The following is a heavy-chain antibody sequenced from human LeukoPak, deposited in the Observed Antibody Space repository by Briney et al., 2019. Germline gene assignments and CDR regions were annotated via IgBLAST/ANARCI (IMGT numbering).Heavy chain of an antibody. V-gene: IGHV1-2*02. Sequence: ASVKVSCQPSGFTFHRYYMHWVRQAPGQGLEGVAWINPKSGATNSAQKFQGRVTMTRDTSIGTVYMELTRLRSDDTALYYCIKEGGLEETPRQFFDNWGQGTLVTVSS. CDR3: IKEGGLEETPRQFFDN. D-gene: IGHD3-16*01. CDR2: INPKSGAT. CDR1: GFTFHRYY. J-gene: IGHJ4*02.